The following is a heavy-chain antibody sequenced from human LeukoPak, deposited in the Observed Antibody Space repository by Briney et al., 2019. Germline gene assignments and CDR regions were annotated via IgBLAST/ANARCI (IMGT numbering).Heavy chain of an antibody. V-gene: IGHV4-59*02. J-gene: IGHJ4*02. CDR1: GDSVTGYF. Sequence: SETLSLTCTVFGDSVTGYFLNWVRQPPGKGLEWIGHIYKIGTTNYNSSLKSRLTISADTSKNQFSLQLRSVTAADTAVYYCVIGVGWQPDYWGQGALVTVSS. D-gene: IGHD2-15*01. CDR2: IYKIGTT. CDR3: VIGVGWQPDY.